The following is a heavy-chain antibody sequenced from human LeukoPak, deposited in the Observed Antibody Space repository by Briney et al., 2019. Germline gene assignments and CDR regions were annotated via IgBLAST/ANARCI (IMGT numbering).Heavy chain of an antibody. J-gene: IGHJ6*02. D-gene: IGHD1-20*01. CDR1: GGSISSYY. Sequence: SETLSLTCTVSGGSISSYYWSWIRQPPGKGLEWIGYIYYSGSTNYNPSLKSRVTISVDTSKTQFSLKLSSVTAADTAVYYCARDQGITGTAGAYYYYGMDVWGQGTTVTVSS. CDR3: ARDQGITGTAGAYYYYGMDV. V-gene: IGHV4-59*01. CDR2: IYYSGST.